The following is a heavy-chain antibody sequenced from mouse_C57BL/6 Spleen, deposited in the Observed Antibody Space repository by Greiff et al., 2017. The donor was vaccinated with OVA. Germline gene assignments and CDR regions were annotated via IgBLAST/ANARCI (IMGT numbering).Heavy chain of an antibody. CDR3: ARPNWDVWYFDV. Sequence: EVNLVESGGDLVKPGGSLKLSCAASGFTFSSYGMSWVRQTPDKRLEWVATISSGGSYTYYQDSVKGRFTISRYNAKNTLYLQMISLKSEDTAMYYCARPNWDVWYFDVWGTGTTVTVSS. J-gene: IGHJ1*03. CDR1: GFTFSSYG. V-gene: IGHV5-6*01. D-gene: IGHD4-1*01. CDR2: ISSGGSYT.